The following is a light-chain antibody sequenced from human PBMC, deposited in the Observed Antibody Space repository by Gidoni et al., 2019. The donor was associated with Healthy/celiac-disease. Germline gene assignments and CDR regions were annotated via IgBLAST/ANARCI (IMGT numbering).Light chain of an antibody. V-gene: IGKV3-20*01. J-gene: IGKJ5*01. CDR3: QQYGSSPRSIT. CDR2: GAS. CDR1: QSVSSSY. Sequence: EIVLTQSPGTLSLSPGERATLSCRASQSVSSSYLAWYQQKPGQAPRLLIHGASSTATGIPDRFSGSGSGTDFTLTIIRLEPEDFAVYYCQQYGSSPRSITFGQGTRLEIK.